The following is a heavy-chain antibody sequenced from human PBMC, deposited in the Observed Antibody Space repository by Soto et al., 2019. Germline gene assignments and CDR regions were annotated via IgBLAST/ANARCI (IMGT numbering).Heavy chain of an antibody. CDR1: GGSISSYY. CDR2: IYYSGST. CDR3: ASFNWYFDL. Sequence: QVQLQESGPGLVKPSETLSLTCTVSGGSISSYYWSWIRQPPGKGLEWIGYIYYSGSTNYNPSLKSRVTISVDTSKNQSSLKLSSVTAADAAVYYCASFNWYFDLWGRGTLVTVSS. V-gene: IGHV4-59*08. J-gene: IGHJ2*01.